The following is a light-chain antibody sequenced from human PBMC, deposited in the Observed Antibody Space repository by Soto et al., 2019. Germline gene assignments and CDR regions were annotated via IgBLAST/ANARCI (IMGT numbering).Light chain of an antibody. CDR1: QSISNY. Sequence: DMEMTQSPSSLSASVGDRVTITCRASQSISNYLNWYQRKPGKVPKLLIYAASSLQSGVPTRFSGSGSGTDFTLTINSLQPEDFATYYYQQSYGTPLTFGGGTKIEIK. J-gene: IGKJ4*01. CDR3: QQSYGTPLT. CDR2: AAS. V-gene: IGKV1-39*01.